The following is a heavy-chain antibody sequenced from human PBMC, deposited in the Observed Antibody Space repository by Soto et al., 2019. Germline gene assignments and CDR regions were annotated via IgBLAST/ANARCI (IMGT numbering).Heavy chain of an antibody. D-gene: IGHD6-25*01. V-gene: IGHV4-39*01. Sequence: QLQLQESGPGLVKPSETLSLTCTVSGGSISSSDFYWGWLRQTPGKGLEFIGSMYYSGTTYYNPSLKSPVTLSVDTSKNQFTLKLISVTAADTAVYYCAVVDSTGNWFDPWGEGALVTVSS. CDR2: MYYSGTT. CDR3: AVVDSTGNWFDP. J-gene: IGHJ5*02. CDR1: GGSISSSDFY.